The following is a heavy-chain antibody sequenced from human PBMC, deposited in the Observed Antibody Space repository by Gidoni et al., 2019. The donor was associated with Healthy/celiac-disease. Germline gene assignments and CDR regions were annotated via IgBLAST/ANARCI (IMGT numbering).Heavy chain of an antibody. CDR2: IYWDDDK. J-gene: IGHJ4*02. CDR1: GFSLSTSGVG. CDR3: AHSGLPGAYRTFDY. V-gene: IGHV2-5*02. Sequence: QITLKESGPTLVKPTQSLTLTCTFSGFSLSTSGVGVGWIRQPPGKALEWLALIYWDDDKRYSPSLKSRLTITKDTSKNQVVLTMTNMDPVDTATYYCAHSGLPGAYRTFDYWGQGTLVTVSS. D-gene: IGHD1-26*01.